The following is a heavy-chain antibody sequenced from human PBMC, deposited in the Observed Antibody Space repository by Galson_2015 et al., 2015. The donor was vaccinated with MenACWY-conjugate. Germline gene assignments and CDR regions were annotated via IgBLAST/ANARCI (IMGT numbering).Heavy chain of an antibody. J-gene: IGHJ6*02. Sequence: SLRLSCAASGFSFSSYDMHWVRQAPGKGLDWVAVISYDGSNKYYADSVKGRFNISRDKNTLYLEMISLRGEDTAVYYCARVYSGSPDYGMDVWGQGTTVTVSS. CDR3: ARVYSGSPDYGMDV. D-gene: IGHD1-26*01. CDR1: GFSFSSYD. CDR2: ISYDGSNK. V-gene: IGHV3-30*04.